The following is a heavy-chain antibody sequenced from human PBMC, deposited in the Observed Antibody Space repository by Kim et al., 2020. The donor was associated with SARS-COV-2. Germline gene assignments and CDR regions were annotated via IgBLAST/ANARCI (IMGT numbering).Heavy chain of an antibody. D-gene: IGHD2-2*01. CDR1: GFTFSNAW. J-gene: IGHJ4*02. Sequence: GGSLRLSCAASGFTFSNAWMSWVRQAPGKGLEWVGRIKSKTDGGTTDYAAPVKGRFTISRDDSKNTLYLQMNSLKTEDTAVYYCTTDTVYCSSTSCLWVYWGQGTLVTVSS. V-gene: IGHV3-15*01. CDR3: TTDTVYCSSTSCLWVY. CDR2: IKSKTDGGTT.